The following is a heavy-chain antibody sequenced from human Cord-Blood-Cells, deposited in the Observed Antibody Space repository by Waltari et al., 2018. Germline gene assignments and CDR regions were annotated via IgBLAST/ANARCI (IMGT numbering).Heavy chain of an antibody. CDR2: IIPIFGTA. Sequence: QVQLVQSGAEVKKPGSSVKVSCKAYGGTFSSYAIRWVRQAPGQGLEWMGGIIPIFGTANYAQKFQGRVTITADESTSTAYMELSSLRAEDTAVYYCAREFGSRGSYWFDPWGQGTLVTVSS. D-gene: IGHD3-22*01. J-gene: IGHJ5*02. V-gene: IGHV1-69*01. CDR1: GGTFSSYA. CDR3: AREFGSRGSYWFDP.